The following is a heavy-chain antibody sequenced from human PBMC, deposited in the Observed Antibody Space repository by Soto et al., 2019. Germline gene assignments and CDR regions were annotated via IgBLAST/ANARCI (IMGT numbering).Heavy chain of an antibody. CDR2: IKDDGSER. V-gene: IGHV3-7*03. D-gene: IGHD3-3*01. J-gene: IGHJ4*02. CDR3: ARDVGPVTIFGEALSGYFDF. Sequence: PGGSLRLSCAVSGFSFGSYWMSWVRQAPGKGLEWLASIKDDGSERYYLDSVKGRFTISRDNAKDSLSLQMNSLRGEDTAFYYCARDVGPVTIFGEALSGYFDFWGQGTLVTSPQ. CDR1: GFSFGSYW.